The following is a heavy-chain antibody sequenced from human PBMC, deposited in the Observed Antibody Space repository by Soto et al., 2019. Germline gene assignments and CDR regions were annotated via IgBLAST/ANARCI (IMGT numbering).Heavy chain of an antibody. CDR2: IKQDGSEK. Sequence: PGGSLRLSCAASGFTFSSYWMSWVRQAPGKGLEWVANIKQDGSEKYYVDSVKGRFTISRDNAKNSLYLQMNSLRAEDTAVYYCARVPFPEGNYDYVWGSYRYNNYFDYWGQGTLVTVSS. CDR1: GFTFSSYW. D-gene: IGHD3-16*02. V-gene: IGHV3-7*01. CDR3: ARVPFPEGNYDYVWGSYRYNNYFDY. J-gene: IGHJ4*02.